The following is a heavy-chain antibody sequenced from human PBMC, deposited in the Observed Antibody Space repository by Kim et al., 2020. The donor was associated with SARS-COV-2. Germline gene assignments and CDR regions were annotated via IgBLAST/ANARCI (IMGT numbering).Heavy chain of an antibody. J-gene: IGHJ4*02. CDR2: ISSSGSTI. CDR1: GFTFSTYS. CDR3: ARERRSGGLWDF. Sequence: GGSLRLSCAASGFTFSTYSMNWVRQAPGRGLEWVSFISSSGSTIYYADSVKGRFTISRDNAQNSLFLQMRSLRDEDTAVYYCARERRSGGLWDFWGQGTL. V-gene: IGHV3-48*02. D-gene: IGHD3-10*01.